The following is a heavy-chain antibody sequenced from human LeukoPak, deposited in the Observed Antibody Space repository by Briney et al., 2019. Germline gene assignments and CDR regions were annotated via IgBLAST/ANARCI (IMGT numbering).Heavy chain of an antibody. Sequence: SETLSLTCAVYGGSFSGYYWSWIRQPPGKGLEWIGEINHSGSANYNPSLKSRVTISVDTSKNQFSLKLSSVTAADTAVYYCARVSWSPGTSYYYMDVWGKGTTVTVSS. CDR3: ARVSWSPGTSYYYMDV. J-gene: IGHJ6*03. CDR2: INHSGSA. D-gene: IGHD1-1*01. CDR1: GGSFSGYY. V-gene: IGHV4-34*01.